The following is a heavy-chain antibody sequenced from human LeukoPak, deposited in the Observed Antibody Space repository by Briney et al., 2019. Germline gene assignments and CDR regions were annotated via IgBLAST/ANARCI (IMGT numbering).Heavy chain of an antibody. CDR3: ARQLDRAAAGTLGY. D-gene: IGHD6-13*01. CDR2: ISSSGSTI. CDR1: GFTFSSYE. Sequence: GGSLRLSCAASGFTFSSYEMNWVRQAPGKGLEWVSYISSSGSTIYYADSVKGRFTISRDSAKNSLYLQMNSLRAEDTAVYYCARQLDRAAAGTLGYWGRGTLVTVSS. J-gene: IGHJ4*02. V-gene: IGHV3-48*03.